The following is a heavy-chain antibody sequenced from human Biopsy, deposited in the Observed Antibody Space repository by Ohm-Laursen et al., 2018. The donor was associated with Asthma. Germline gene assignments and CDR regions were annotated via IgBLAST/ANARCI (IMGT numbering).Heavy chain of an antibody. CDR3: AKNSRRGSHDPFDI. J-gene: IGHJ3*02. D-gene: IGHD1-26*01. CDR1: GFRFESFA. V-gene: IGHV3-9*01. Sequence: SLRLSCAASGFRFESFAMHWVRQAPGKGLEWVAGIGLDSGTTVYAGSVRGRFTISRDNAKTSLYLQMNSLRDGDTAVYFCAKNSRRGSHDPFDIWGQGTMVTVSS. CDR2: IGLDSGTT.